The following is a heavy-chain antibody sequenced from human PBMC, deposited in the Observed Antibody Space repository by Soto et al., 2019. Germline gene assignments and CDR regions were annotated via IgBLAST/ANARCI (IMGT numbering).Heavy chain of an antibody. V-gene: IGHV1-18*01. J-gene: IGHJ4*02. CDR3: ARDFYGSGSYYNLGFDY. CDR2: ISAYNGNT. Sequence: ASVKVSCKASGYTFTSYGISWVRQAPGQGLEWMGWISAYNGNTNYAQKLQGRVTMTTDTSTSTAYMELRSLRSDDTAVYYCARDFYGSGSYYNLGFDYWGQGTLVTVSS. D-gene: IGHD3-10*01. CDR1: GYTFTSYG.